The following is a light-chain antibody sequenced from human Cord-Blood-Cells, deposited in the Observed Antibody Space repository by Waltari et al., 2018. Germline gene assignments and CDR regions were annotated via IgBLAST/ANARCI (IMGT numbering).Light chain of an antibody. V-gene: IGKV4-1*01. CDR3: QQYYRAPYS. J-gene: IGKJ2*03. Sequence: DLVMTPSPASLAVSLGERATLNCKSSRSVLYSSNNKNYLPWYQQNPGQPPKLLIYWASTRESGVPDRFSGSGSGTDVTLTISSLQAEDVAVYYCQQYYRAPYSFGQWTKLEIK. CDR2: WAS. CDR1: RSVLYSSNNKNY.